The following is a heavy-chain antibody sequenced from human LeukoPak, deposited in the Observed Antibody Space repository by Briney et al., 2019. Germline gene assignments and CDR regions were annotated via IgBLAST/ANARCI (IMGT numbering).Heavy chain of an antibody. Sequence: PGGSLRLSCAASGFTFSSYAMHWVRQAPGKGLEYVSAISSNGGSTYYANSVKGRFTISRDNSKNTLYLQMGSLRAEDMAVYYCARGELIGGVADYWGQGTLVTVSS. V-gene: IGHV3-64*01. D-gene: IGHD3-16*01. CDR2: ISSNGGST. CDR3: ARGELIGGVADY. CDR1: GFTFSSYA. J-gene: IGHJ4*02.